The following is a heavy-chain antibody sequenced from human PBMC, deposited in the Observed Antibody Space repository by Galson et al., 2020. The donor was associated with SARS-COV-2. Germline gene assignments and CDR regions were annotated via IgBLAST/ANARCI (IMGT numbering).Heavy chain of an antibody. V-gene: IGHV4-30-4*08. CDR2: IYYSGST. Sequence: SQTLSLTCTVSRGPISSVDYYWTWIRQPPGKGLEWIGDIYYSGSTYYNPSLKSRVTISVDTSKNQFSLKLSSVTAADTAVYYCARGAYGYDYWGQGTLVTVSS. D-gene: IGHD5-18*01. CDR3: ARGAYGYDY. CDR1: RGPISSVDYY. J-gene: IGHJ4*02.